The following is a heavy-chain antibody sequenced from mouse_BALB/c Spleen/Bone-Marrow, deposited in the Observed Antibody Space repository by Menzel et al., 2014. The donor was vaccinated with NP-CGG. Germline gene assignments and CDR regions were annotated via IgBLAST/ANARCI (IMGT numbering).Heavy chain of an antibody. Sequence: VKLEESGPGLVAPSQSLSITCTVSGFSLSNYGVHWVRQPPGEGLEWLGVIWAGGSTNYNSALMSRLSINKDNSKSQVFLKMNSLQPDDTAMYYCARYYGSSDSWFAYWGQGTLVTVSA. CDR1: GFSLSNYG. CDR3: ARYYGSSDSWFAY. V-gene: IGHV2-9*02. J-gene: IGHJ3*01. D-gene: IGHD1-1*01. CDR2: IWAGGST.